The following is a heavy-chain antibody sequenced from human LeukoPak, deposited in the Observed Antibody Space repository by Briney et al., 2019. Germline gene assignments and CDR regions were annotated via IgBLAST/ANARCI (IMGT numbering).Heavy chain of an antibody. D-gene: IGHD1-26*01. J-gene: IGHJ4*02. Sequence: GGSLRLSCAASGFTFSTYNMNWVRQAPGKGLEWVSSITSSSSYIYYADSVKGRFTISRDNAKNSLYLQMNSLRAEDTAVYYCAKDGSYYDFDYWGQGTLVTVSS. V-gene: IGHV3-21*01. CDR2: ITSSSSYI. CDR3: AKDGSYYDFDY. CDR1: GFTFSTYN.